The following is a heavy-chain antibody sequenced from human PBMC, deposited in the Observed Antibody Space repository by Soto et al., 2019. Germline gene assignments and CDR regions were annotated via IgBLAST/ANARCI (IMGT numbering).Heavy chain of an antibody. V-gene: IGHV3-11*01. J-gene: IGHJ6*02. CDR2: ISSSGSTI. CDR1: GFTFSDYY. CDR3: TIWYAPEV. D-gene: IGHD3-10*01. Sequence: SLRLSCAASGFTFSDYYMSWIRQAPGKGLEWVSYISSSGSTIYYADSVKGRFTISRDNAKNSLYLEMNNLRVEDTAIYYCTIWYAPEVSGQGTKVTVSS.